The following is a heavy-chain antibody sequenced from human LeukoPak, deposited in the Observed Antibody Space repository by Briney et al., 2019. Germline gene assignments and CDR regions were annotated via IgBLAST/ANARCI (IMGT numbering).Heavy chain of an antibody. CDR2: ISSGSSYI. D-gene: IGHD3-22*01. CDR1: GLTFSTYT. Sequence: GGSLRLSCAASGLTFSTYTMNWVRQAPGKGLEWVSSISSGSSYIYYADSMKGRFTVSRDNAKNSLYLQMNSLKAEDTAVYYCAKDSKPYPYYYDSSGYCGDWGQGTLVTVSS. J-gene: IGHJ4*02. V-gene: IGHV3-21*06. CDR3: AKDSKPYPYYYDSSGYCGD.